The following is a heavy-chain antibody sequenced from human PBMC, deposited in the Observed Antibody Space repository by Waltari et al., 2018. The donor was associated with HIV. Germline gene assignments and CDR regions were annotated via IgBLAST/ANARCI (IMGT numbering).Heavy chain of an antibody. CDR1: GFTVSHNS. V-gene: IGHV3-66*02. D-gene: IGHD1-7*01. CDR3: AGGSARRFQLRGGYFGLDV. Sequence: EVQVVESGGALVQPGGSVRLSCAVSGFTVSHNSMTWVWQMSGKCLDWVSCIDINGKRHYADSARGRFTSSGENGKNPADRQMNSLRPDVTAVYYCAGGSARRFQLRGGYFGLDVWGPGTTVIVSS. J-gene: IGHJ6*02. CDR2: IDINGKR.